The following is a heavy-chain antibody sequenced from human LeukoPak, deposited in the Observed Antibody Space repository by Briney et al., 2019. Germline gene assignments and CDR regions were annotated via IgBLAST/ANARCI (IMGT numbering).Heavy chain of an antibody. CDR2: IYYSGST. J-gene: IGHJ5*02. Sequence: SETLSLTCTVSGGSICSSSYYWGWIRQPPGKGLEWIGSIYYSGSTYYNPSLKSRVTISVDTSKNQFSLKLSSVTAADTAVYYCARQPSYYDILTGYLGGWFDPWGQGTLVTVSS. V-gene: IGHV4-39*01. CDR3: ARQPSYYDILTGYLGGWFDP. D-gene: IGHD3-9*01. CDR1: GGSICSSSYY.